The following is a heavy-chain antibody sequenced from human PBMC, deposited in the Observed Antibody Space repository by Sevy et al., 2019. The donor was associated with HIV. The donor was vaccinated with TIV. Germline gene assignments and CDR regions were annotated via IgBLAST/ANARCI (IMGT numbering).Heavy chain of an antibody. V-gene: IGHV3-9*01. CDR2: ISWNSGSI. Sequence: GGSLRLSCAASGFTFDDYAMHWVRQAPGKGLEWVSGISWNSGSIGYADSVKGRFTISRDNAKNSLYLQMNSLRAEDTALYYCAKDLPLAAAGDAFDIWGQGTMVTVSS. CDR1: GFTFDDYA. J-gene: IGHJ3*02. D-gene: IGHD6-13*01. CDR3: AKDLPLAAAGDAFDI.